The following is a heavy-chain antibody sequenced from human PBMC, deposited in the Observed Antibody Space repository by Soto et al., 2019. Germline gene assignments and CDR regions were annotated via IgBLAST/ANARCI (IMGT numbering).Heavy chain of an antibody. Sequence: EVQLVESGGGLVQPGGSLRLSCAASGFTFINYWMHWVRQAPGKGLVWVSRINSDGSSIIYADSVKGRFTSSRDNAKNTLYLQVNSLSAEDTAVYYCARAPYNLYRMDVCGLGTTVTVSS. D-gene: IGHD1-1*01. V-gene: IGHV3-74*01. CDR2: INSDGSSI. CDR3: ARAPYNLYRMDV. J-gene: IGHJ6*02. CDR1: GFTFINYW.